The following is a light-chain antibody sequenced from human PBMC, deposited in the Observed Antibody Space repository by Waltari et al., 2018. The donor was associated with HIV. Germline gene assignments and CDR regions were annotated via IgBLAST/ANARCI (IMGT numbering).Light chain of an antibody. CDR3: SSFANRDGFYVL. V-gene: IGLV2-8*01. Sequence: QSALTQPPSASGSPGQSVTLSCTGTNSDIGTYDYVSWYQQHPGKAPKLVISEVTKRPSGVSDRFSGSKSGNTAFLTVSGLQAEDEADYYCSSFANRDGFYVLFGGGTRLTDL. J-gene: IGLJ2*01. CDR2: EVT. CDR1: NSDIGTYDY.